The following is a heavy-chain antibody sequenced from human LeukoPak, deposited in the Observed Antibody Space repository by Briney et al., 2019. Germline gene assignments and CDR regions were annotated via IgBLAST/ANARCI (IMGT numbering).Heavy chain of an antibody. D-gene: IGHD3-3*01. CDR3: ARHSPPYYDFWSGSYSFYYYYGMDV. CDR1: GYSFTSYW. CDR2: IDPSDSYT. J-gene: IGHJ6*02. V-gene: IGHV5-10-1*01. Sequence: GESLKISCKGSGYSFTSYWISWMRQMPGKGLEGMGRIDPSDSYTNYSPSFQGHVTISADKSISTAYLQWSSLKASDTAMYYCARHSPPYYDFWSGSYSFYYYYGMDVWGQGTTVTVSS.